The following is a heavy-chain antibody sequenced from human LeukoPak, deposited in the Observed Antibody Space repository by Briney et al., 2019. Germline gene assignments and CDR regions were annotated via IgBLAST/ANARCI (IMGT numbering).Heavy chain of an antibody. CDR1: GFTFSSYW. Sequence: GGSLRLSCAASGFTFSSYWMSWVRQAPGKGLEWVANIKQDGSEKYYVDSVKGRFTISRDNAKNSLYLQMNSLRAEDTAVYYCARELLDYYDGSGYSFDYWGQGTLVTVSS. D-gene: IGHD3-22*01. CDR3: ARELLDYYDGSGYSFDY. CDR2: IKQDGSEK. V-gene: IGHV3-7*01. J-gene: IGHJ4*02.